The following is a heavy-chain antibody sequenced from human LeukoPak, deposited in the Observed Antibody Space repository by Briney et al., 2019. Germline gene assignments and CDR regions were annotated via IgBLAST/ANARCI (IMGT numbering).Heavy chain of an antibody. Sequence: GGSLRLSCAASGFTFSSYNMNWVRQAPGQGLEWVSFITSGSSYIYYADSVKGRFTISRDNAKNSLYLQMNSLRAEDTAVYYCAELGITMIGGVWGKGTTVTISS. CDR3: AELGITMIGGV. D-gene: IGHD3-10*02. J-gene: IGHJ6*04. V-gene: IGHV3-21*01. CDR2: ITSGSSYI. CDR1: GFTFSSYN.